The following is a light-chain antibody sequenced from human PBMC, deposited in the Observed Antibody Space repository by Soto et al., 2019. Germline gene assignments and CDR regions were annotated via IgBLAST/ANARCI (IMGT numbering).Light chain of an antibody. CDR3: SSYTSCSTLEV. CDR1: SSDVGGYNY. Sequence: QSAPTQPAAVSGSPGQSITFACSGTSSDVGGYNYVCWYQQHPSKAPLLMIYELTNRPSGVSNRFSGSMSGNTASLTISGLQAEDEADYYCSSYTSCSTLEVFGTGTKVTVL. CDR2: ELT. V-gene: IGLV2-14*01. J-gene: IGLJ1*01.